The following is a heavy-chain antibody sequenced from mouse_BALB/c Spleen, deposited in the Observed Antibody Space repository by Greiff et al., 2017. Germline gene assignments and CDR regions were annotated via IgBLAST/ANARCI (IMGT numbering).Heavy chain of an antibody. D-gene: IGHD2-4*01. J-gene: IGHJ3*01. Sequence: QVQLQQSGAELVRPGTSVKVSCKASGYAFTNYLIEWVKQRPGQGLEWIGVINPGSGGTNYNEKFKGKATLTADKSSSTAYMQLSSLTSDDSAVYFCARRMITTPFAYWGQGTLVTVAA. CDR1: GYAFTNYL. CDR3: ARRMITTPFAY. V-gene: IGHV1-54*03. CDR2: INPGSGGT.